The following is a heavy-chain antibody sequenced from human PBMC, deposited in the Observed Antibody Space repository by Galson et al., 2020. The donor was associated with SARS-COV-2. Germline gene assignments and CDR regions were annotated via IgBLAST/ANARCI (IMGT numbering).Heavy chain of an antibody. V-gene: IGHV4-34*01. CDR3: ARGPDDNYYYYYGMDV. Sequence: ETSETLSLTCAVYGGSFSGYYWSWIRQPPGKGLEWIGEINHSGSTNYNPSLKSRVTISVDTSKNQFSLKLSSVTAADTAVYYCARGPDDNYYYYYGMDVWGQGTTVTVSS. J-gene: IGHJ6*02. D-gene: IGHD1-1*01. CDR1: GGSFSGYY. CDR2: INHSGST.